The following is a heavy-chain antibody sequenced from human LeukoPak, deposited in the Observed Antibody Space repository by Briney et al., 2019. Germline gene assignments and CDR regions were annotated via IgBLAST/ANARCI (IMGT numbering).Heavy chain of an antibody. CDR1: GFTYSTYA. D-gene: IGHD6-19*01. J-gene: IGHJ4*02. Sequence: GGSLRLSCEAAGFTYSTYAMRRVRQAPGKGLEWVSGISVSGGTTYYADSVKGRFTISRDNSKNTLYLQMNSLRAEDTAVYHCANCNGWYPLNYWGQGTLVTVSS. CDR2: ISVSGGTT. V-gene: IGHV3-23*01. CDR3: ANCNGWYPLNY.